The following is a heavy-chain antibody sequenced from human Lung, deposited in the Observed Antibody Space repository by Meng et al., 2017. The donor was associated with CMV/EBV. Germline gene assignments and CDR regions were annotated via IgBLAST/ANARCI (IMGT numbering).Heavy chain of an antibody. V-gene: IGHV3-30*02. CDR3: AKEGKSVYSGSSYAS. J-gene: IGHJ4*02. CDR1: GFAFSSYG. CDR2: IRFDGSEK. Sequence: GGSLRLSXAASGFAFSSYGMHWVRQAPGKGLEWVVFIRFDGSEKYYADSVKGRFTISRDNSKNTVYLQMESLRAEDAAVYYCAKEGKSVYSGSSYASWGQGTPVTVSS. D-gene: IGHD1-26*01.